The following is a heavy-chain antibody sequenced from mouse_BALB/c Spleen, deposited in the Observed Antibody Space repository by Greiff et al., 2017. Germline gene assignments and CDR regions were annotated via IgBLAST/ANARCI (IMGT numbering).Heavy chain of an antibody. Sequence: VQLQESGAELARPGASVKLSCKASGYTFTSYWMQWVKQRPGQGLEWIGAIYPGDGDTRYTQKFKGKATLTADKSSSTAYMQLSSLASEDSAVYYCARSFITTVDYFDYWGQGTTRTVSS. J-gene: IGHJ2*01. CDR2: IYPGDGDT. D-gene: IGHD1-2*01. CDR3: ARSFITTVDYFDY. V-gene: IGHV1-87*01. CDR1: GYTFTSYW.